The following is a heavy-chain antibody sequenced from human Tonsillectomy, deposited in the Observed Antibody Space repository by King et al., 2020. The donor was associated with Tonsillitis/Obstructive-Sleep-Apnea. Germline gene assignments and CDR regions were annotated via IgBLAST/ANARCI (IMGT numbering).Heavy chain of an antibody. CDR1: GGTFSSYA. J-gene: IGHJ6*03. D-gene: IGHD1-7*01. Sequence: QLVQSGAEVKKPGSSVKVSCKASGGTFSSYAISWVRQAPGQGLEWMGGIIPIFGTANYAQKFQGRGTITADESTSTAYMELSSLRSEDTAVYYCARDSLNYANYYYMDVWGKGTTVTVSS. CDR2: IIPIFGTA. CDR3: ARDSLNYANYYYMDV. V-gene: IGHV1-69*01.